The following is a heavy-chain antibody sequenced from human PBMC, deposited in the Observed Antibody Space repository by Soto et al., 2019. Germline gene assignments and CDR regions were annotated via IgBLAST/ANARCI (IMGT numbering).Heavy chain of an antibody. CDR3: ARGYGGNFGY. V-gene: IGHV4-38-2*01. D-gene: IGHD4-17*01. Sequence: SETLSLTCDVSAYSISIGHYCAWVRQPPGKGLEWIGTLYHSGSTYSNPSLRSRVTISIDTSKTQFSLKLSSVTAADTAVYYCARGYGGNFGYWAQGTLVTVSS. J-gene: IGHJ4*02. CDR2: LYHSGST. CDR1: AYSISIGHY.